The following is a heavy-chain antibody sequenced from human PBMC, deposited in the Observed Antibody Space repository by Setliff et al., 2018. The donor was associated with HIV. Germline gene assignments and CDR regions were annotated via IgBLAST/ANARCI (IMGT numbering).Heavy chain of an antibody. CDR1: GFTFSSYW. D-gene: IGHD3-16*02. J-gene: IGHJ6*02. Sequence: GESLKISCAASGFTFSSYWMSWVRQAPGKGLEWVANIKQDGSEKYYVDSVKGRFTISRDNAKNSLYLQMNSLRAEDTAVYYCARVSVPYYDYVWGSYRYTGEVNYYGMDVWGQGTTVTVSS. CDR2: IKQDGSEK. V-gene: IGHV3-7*01. CDR3: ARVSVPYYDYVWGSYRYTGEVNYYGMDV.